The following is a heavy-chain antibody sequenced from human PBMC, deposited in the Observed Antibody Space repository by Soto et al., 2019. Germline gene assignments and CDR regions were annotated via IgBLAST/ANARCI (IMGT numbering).Heavy chain of an antibody. Sequence: EVQLVESGGGLDKPGGSRRLSCAASGFTFSTYSMNWVRQAPGKGLEWVSSISSSSDYIYYADSVKGRFTISRDNAKNSLYLQMTSLSDEDTAVYYCASGGTTGTTATNWFDPWGQGTLVTVSS. CDR1: GFTFSTYS. CDR3: ASGGTTGTTATNWFDP. CDR2: ISSSSDYI. J-gene: IGHJ5*02. V-gene: IGHV3-21*01. D-gene: IGHD1-1*01.